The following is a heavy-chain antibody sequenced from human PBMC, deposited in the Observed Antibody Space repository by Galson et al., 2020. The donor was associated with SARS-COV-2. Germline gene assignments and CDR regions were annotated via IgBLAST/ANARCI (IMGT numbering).Heavy chain of an antibody. D-gene: IGHD6-13*01. V-gene: IGHV3-7*01. Sequence: GGSLRLSCAAFGSTFSSNWMSWVRQAPGKGLEWVANIKQDGSEKYYVDSVKGRLTISRDNAKNSLYLQMNSLRAEDTAVNYCARDGGYSSSWTPYYYYGMDVWGQGTTVTVSS. J-gene: IGHJ6*02. CDR2: IKQDGSEK. CDR1: GSTFSSNW. CDR3: ARDGGYSSSWTPYYYYGMDV.